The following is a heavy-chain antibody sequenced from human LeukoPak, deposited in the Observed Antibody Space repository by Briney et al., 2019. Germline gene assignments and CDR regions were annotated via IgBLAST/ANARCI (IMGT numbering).Heavy chain of an antibody. D-gene: IGHD3-10*01. Sequence: GESLKISCKGSGYSFTSYWIGWVRQMPGKGLEWMGIIYPGDSDTRYSPSFQGQVTISADKSISTAYLQWSSLKASDTAMYYCARRAARFGDRYYFDYWGQGTLVTVSS. CDR1: GYSFTSYW. CDR3: ARRAARFGDRYYFDY. J-gene: IGHJ4*02. CDR2: IYPGDSDT. V-gene: IGHV5-51*01.